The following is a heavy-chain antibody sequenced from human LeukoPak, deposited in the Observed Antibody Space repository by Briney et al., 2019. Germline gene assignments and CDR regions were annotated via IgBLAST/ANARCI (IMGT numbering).Heavy chain of an antibody. V-gene: IGHV1-46*01. CDR1: GYTFTSYY. D-gene: IGHD2-8*01. J-gene: IGHJ4*02. Sequence: GASVKVSCKASGYTFTSYYMHWVRQAPGQGLEWMGIINPSGGSTSYAQKFQGRVTMARDTSTSTVYMELSSLRSEDTAVYYCARNVPLMTAFDYWGQGTLVTVSS. CDR3: ARNVPLMTAFDY. CDR2: INPSGGST.